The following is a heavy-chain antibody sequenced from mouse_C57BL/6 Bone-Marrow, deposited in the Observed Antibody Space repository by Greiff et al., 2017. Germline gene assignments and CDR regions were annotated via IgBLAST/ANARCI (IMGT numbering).Heavy chain of an antibody. CDR1: GFTFSDAW. V-gene: IGHV6-6*01. D-gene: IGHD1-1*01. Sequence: EVKLVESGGGLVQPGGSMKLSCDASGFTFSDAWMDWVRQSPEKGLEWVAEIRNKANNHATYYAESVKGRFTISRDDSKSSVYLQMNSLRAEDTGIYYCTRYCYYGSSYYAMDYWGQGTSVTVSS. J-gene: IGHJ4*01. CDR2: IRNKANNHAT. CDR3: TRYCYYGSSYYAMDY.